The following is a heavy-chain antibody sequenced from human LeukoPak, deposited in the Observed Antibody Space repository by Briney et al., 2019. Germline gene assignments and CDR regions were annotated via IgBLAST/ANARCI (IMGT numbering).Heavy chain of an antibody. CDR1: GYTFTGYY. Sequence: SVKVSCKASGYTFTGYYMHWVRQAPGQGLEWMGWINPNSGGTNYAQKLQGRVTMTRDTSISAAYMELSRLRSDDTAVYYCARDRYCTNGVCYKGMDVWGQGTTVTVSS. V-gene: IGHV1-2*02. CDR2: INPNSGGT. D-gene: IGHD2-8*01. CDR3: ARDRYCTNGVCYKGMDV. J-gene: IGHJ6*02.